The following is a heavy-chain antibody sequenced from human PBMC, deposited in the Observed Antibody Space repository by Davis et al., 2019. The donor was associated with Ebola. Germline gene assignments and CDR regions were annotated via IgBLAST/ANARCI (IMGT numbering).Heavy chain of an antibody. CDR2: INPNSGGT. CDR3: ARDPGLGRSGWYGLMELYYYYGMDV. D-gene: IGHD6-19*01. J-gene: IGHJ6*02. Sequence: ASVKVSCKASGYTFTGYYMHWVRQAPGQGLEWMGWINPNSGGTNYAQKFQGRVTMTRDTSISTAYMELSRLRSDDTAVYYCARDPGLGRSGWYGLMELYYYYGMDVWGQGTTVTVSS. V-gene: IGHV1-2*02. CDR1: GYTFTGYY.